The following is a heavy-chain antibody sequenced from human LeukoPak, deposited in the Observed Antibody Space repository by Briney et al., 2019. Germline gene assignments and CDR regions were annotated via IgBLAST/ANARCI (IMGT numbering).Heavy chain of an antibody. D-gene: IGHD1-1*01. Sequence: ASVKVSCKASGYTFSTCDINWVRQATGQGLEWIGWMNPNSGNTGFGHKFQGRVTMTRDTSINTAYMELSSLRSEDTAVYYCASVLGSISHWGQGTLVTVSS. V-gene: IGHV1-8*01. CDR2: MNPNSGNT. CDR1: GYTFSTCD. J-gene: IGHJ4*02. CDR3: ASVLGSISH.